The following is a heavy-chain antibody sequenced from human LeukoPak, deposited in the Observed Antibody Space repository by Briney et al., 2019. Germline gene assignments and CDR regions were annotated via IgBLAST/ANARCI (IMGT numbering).Heavy chain of an antibody. CDR1: GFTLSSYA. CDR2: ISGSGGST. CDR3: AKGRSGYCSSTSCPNWFDP. D-gene: IGHD2-2*01. Sequence: QTGGSLRLSCAASGFTLSSYAMSWVRQAPGKGLEWVSAISGSGGSTYYADSVKGRFTISRDNSKNTLYLQMNSLRAEDTAVYYCAKGRSGYCSSTSCPNWFDPWGQGTLVTVSS. V-gene: IGHV3-23*01. J-gene: IGHJ5*02.